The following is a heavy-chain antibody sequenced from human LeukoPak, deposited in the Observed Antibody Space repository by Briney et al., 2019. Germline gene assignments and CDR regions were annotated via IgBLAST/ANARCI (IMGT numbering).Heavy chain of an antibody. V-gene: IGHV3-33*01. CDR3: ASARPTRSWTAFDI. Sequence: PGRSLRLSCAASGFTFSSYVMHWVRQAPGKGVEWVTVIWFDGNNKYYADSVKGRFTISRDNSKNTLYLQMNSLRAEDTAVYYCASARPTRSWTAFDIWGQGTMVTVSS. D-gene: IGHD6-13*01. CDR1: GFTFSSYV. J-gene: IGHJ3*02. CDR2: IWFDGNNK.